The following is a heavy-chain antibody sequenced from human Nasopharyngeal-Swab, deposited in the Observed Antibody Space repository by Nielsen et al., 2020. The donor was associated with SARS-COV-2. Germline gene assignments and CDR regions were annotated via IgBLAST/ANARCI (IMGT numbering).Heavy chain of an antibody. CDR1: GFTFSSYA. Sequence: GESLKISCAASGFTFSSYAMSWVRQAPGKGLEWVSAISGSGGSTYYADSVKGRFTISRDNSKNTLYLQMNSLRAEDTAVYYCAKDLRSNDYGDYFDYWGQGTLVTVSS. J-gene: IGHJ4*02. CDR3: AKDLRSNDYGDYFDY. V-gene: IGHV3-23*01. CDR2: ISGSGGST. D-gene: IGHD4-17*01.